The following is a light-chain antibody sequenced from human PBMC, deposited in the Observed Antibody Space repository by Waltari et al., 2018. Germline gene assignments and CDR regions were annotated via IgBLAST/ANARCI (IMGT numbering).Light chain of an antibody. Sequence: DIVMTQTPLSLPVTLGEPASISCRSSQSLLDSEDGNTYLEWYLQKPGQSPQLLIYEVSNRASGVPDMFSCSGSDTDFTLKISRVEAEDVGVYYCMQALEFPPTYGGVTKVEIK. CDR1: QSLLDSEDGNTY. CDR2: EVS. V-gene: IGKV2-40*01. J-gene: IGKJ4*01. CDR3: MQALEFPPT.